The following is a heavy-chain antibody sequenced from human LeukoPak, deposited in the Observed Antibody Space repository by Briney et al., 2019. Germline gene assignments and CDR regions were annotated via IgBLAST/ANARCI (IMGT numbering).Heavy chain of an antibody. J-gene: IGHJ4*02. V-gene: IGHV4-31*03. CDR3: ARGGYDFWGGYQYGPFDY. CDR2: IYYSGST. CDR1: GGSISSGGYY. D-gene: IGHD3-3*01. Sequence: SETLSLTCTVSGGSISSGGYYWSWIRQHPGKGLEWIGYIYYSGSTYYNPSLKSRVTISVDTSKNQFSLKLSSVTAADTAVYYCARGGYDFWGGYQYGPFDYWGQGTLVTVSS.